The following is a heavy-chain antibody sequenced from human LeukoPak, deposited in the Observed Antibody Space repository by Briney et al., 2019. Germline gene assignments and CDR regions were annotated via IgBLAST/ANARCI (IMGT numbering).Heavy chain of an antibody. J-gene: IGHJ3*02. V-gene: IGHV3-11*01. CDR2: ISSSGSTI. CDR3: ARDLRSSGYYDAFDI. CDR1: GFTFSDYY. Sequence: GGSLRLSCAASGFTFSDYYMSWIRQAPGKGLGWVSYISSSGSTIYYADSVKGRFTISRDNAKNSLYLQMNSLRAEDTAVYYCARDLRSSGYYDAFDIWGQGTMVTVSS. D-gene: IGHD3-22*01.